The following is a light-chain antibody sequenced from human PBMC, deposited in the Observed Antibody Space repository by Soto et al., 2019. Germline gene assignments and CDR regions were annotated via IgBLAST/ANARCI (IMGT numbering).Light chain of an antibody. CDR2: QDN. CDR1: KLGDKY. Sequence: SYELTQPPSVSVSPGQTASITCSGDKLGDKYACWYQQKPGQSPVLVMYQDNKRPSGIPERFSGSNSGNTATLTISGTQPTDEADYYCQAWDSSTVVFGGGTKLTVL. CDR3: QAWDSSTVV. J-gene: IGLJ3*02. V-gene: IGLV3-1*01.